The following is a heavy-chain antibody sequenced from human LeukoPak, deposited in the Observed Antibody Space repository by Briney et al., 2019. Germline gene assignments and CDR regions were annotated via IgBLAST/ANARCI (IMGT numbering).Heavy chain of an antibody. CDR2: ISAYNGNT. CDR1: GYTFTSYG. CDR3: ARYCSGGSCYSSNDAFDI. D-gene: IGHD2-15*01. V-gene: IGHV1-18*01. Sequence: ASVEVSCKASGYTFTSYGISWVRQAPGQGLEWMGWISAYNGNTNYAQKLQGRVTMTTDTSTSTAYMELRSLRSDDTAVYYCARYCSGGSCYSSNDAFDIWGQGTMVTVSS. J-gene: IGHJ3*02.